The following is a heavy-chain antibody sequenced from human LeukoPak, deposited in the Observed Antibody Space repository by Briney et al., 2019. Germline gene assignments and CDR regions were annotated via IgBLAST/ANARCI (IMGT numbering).Heavy chain of an antibody. CDR3: ARAFPNIYGSGLHNWFDP. D-gene: IGHD3-10*01. Sequence: PSETLSLTCTVSGGSIRSSNYYWAWIRQPPGKGLEWIGSILQSGSTFDNPSLESRITISVDTSKNQFSLKLSSVTAADTAIYYCARAFPNIYGSGLHNWFDPWGQGTLVTVSS. CDR1: GGSIRSSNYY. V-gene: IGHV4-39*01. J-gene: IGHJ5*02. CDR2: ILQSGST.